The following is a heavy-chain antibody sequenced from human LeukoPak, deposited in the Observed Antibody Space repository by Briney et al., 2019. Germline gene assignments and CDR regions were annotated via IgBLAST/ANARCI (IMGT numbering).Heavy chain of an antibody. CDR1: GYTFTSYG. J-gene: IGHJ3*02. CDR3: ARTYYYDSRGPVHLISSNYAFDI. Sequence: ASVKVSCKASGYTFTSYGISWVRQAPGQGLEWMGWISAYNGNTNYAQKLQGRVTMTTDTSTSTAYMELRSLRSDDTAVYYCARTYYYDSRGPVHLISSNYAFDIWGQGTMVTVSS. D-gene: IGHD3-22*01. V-gene: IGHV1-18*01. CDR2: ISAYNGNT.